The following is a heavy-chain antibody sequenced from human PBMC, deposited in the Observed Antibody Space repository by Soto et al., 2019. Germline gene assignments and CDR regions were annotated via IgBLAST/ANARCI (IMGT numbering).Heavy chain of an antibody. CDR2: ISYDGSNK. J-gene: IGHJ4*02. CDR1: GFTFSSYA. V-gene: IGHV3-30-3*01. CDR3: ARDREQWLVFYYFDY. D-gene: IGHD6-19*01. Sequence: QVQLVESGGGVVQPGRSLRLSCAASGFTFSSYAMHWVRQAPGKGLEWVAVISYDGSNKYYADSVKGRFTISRDNSKNTLYLQMNSLRAEDTAVYYCARDREQWLVFYYFDYWGQGTLVTVSS.